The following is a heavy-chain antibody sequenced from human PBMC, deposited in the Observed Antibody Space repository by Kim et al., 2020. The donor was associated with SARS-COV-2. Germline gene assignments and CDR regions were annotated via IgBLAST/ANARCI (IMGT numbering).Heavy chain of an antibody. CDR3: ARVRRLREYGMDV. Sequence: SVKVSCKASGGTFSSYAISWVRQAPGQGLEWMGGIIPIFGTANYAQKFQGRVTITADESTSTAYMELSSLRSEDTAVYYCARVRRLREYGMDVWGQGTTVTVSS. CDR1: GGTFSSYA. D-gene: IGHD6-25*01. J-gene: IGHJ6*02. V-gene: IGHV1-69*13. CDR2: IIPIFGTA.